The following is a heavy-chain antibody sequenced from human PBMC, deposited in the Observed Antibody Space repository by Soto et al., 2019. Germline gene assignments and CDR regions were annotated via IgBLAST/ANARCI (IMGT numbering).Heavy chain of an antibody. V-gene: IGHV1-2*02. J-gene: IGHJ5*02. D-gene: IGHD1-7*01. CDR3: ARDHQELILYNWFDP. CDR1: GYTFAGYY. Sequence: QVQLVQSGAEVKKPGASVKVSCKASGYTFAGYYMHWVRQAPGQGLEWMGWINTNSGDTQCAQKFQGRVTMTSDTSISTAYMELRSLRVDDTAVYYCARDHQELILYNWFDPWGQGTRVTVSS. CDR2: INTNSGDT.